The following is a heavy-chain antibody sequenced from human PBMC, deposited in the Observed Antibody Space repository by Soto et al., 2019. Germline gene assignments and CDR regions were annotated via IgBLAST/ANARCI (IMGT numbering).Heavy chain of an antibody. V-gene: IGHV1-46*01. CDR3: AAETYYYDSSGYYRTIYGMEV. J-gene: IGHJ6*02. Sequence: ASVKVSCKASVYTFTSYYMHWVRQAPGQGLEWMGIINPSGGSTNYAQKFQGRVTMTRDTSTSTAYMELSSLRSEDTAVYYCAAETYYYDSSGYYRTIYGMEVWGQGTTVTVSS. CDR1: VYTFTSYY. CDR2: INPSGGST. D-gene: IGHD3-22*01.